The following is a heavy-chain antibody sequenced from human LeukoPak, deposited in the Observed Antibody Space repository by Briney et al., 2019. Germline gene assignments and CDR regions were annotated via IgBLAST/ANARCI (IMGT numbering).Heavy chain of an antibody. J-gene: IGHJ4*02. CDR2: IYHSGST. D-gene: IGHD4-17*01. CDR3: ARGYGNFDY. Sequence: SETLSLTCTVSGYSISSGYYWGWIRPPPGKGLEWIGSIYHSGSTYYNPSLKSRVTISVDTSKNQFSLNLSSVTAADTAVYYCARGYGNFDYWGQGTLVTVSS. V-gene: IGHV4-38-2*02. CDR1: GYSISSGYY.